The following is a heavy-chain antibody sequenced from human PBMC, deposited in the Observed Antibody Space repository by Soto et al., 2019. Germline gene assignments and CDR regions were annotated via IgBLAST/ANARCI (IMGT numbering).Heavy chain of an antibody. CDR1: GLTFNNYG. D-gene: IGHD6-13*01. J-gene: IGHJ4*02. V-gene: IGHV3-33*08. CDR3: ARWGIAAGDY. Sequence: GGSLRLSCAASGLTFNNYGMSWVRQAPGKGLEWVAVIWYDGSNKYYADSVKGRFTISRDNSKNTLYLQMNSLRAEDTAVYYCARWGIAAGDYWGQGTLVTVSS. CDR2: IWYDGSNK.